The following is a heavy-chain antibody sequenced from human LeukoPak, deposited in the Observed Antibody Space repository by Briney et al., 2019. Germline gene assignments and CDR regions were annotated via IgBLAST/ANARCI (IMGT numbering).Heavy chain of an antibody. D-gene: IGHD5-12*01. CDR1: GYTFTGYY. CDR3: ARAQGGYDFAAFDI. CDR2: INAGNGNT. Sequence: ASVKVSCKASGYTFTGYYMHWVRQAPGQRPEWMGWINAGNGNTKSSQKFQGRVTLTRDKSASTAYMELSSLTSEDTAVYYCARAQGGYDFAAFDIWGQGTVVIVSS. V-gene: IGHV1-3*01. J-gene: IGHJ3*02.